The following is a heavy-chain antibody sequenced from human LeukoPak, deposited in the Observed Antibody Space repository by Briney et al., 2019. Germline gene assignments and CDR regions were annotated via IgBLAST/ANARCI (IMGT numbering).Heavy chain of an antibody. J-gene: IGHJ6*02. CDR1: GFTFSSSA. Sequence: PGGSLRLSCAASGFTFSSSAMNWVRQAPGKGLEWVSSISSSSSFIYYADSVKGRFTISRDNSKNTPYLQMNSLRAEDTAVYYCATIMITFGGVIQEDYGMDVWGQGTTVTVSS. CDR3: ATIMITFGGVIQEDYGMDV. CDR2: ISSSSSFI. V-gene: IGHV3-21*01. D-gene: IGHD3-16*01.